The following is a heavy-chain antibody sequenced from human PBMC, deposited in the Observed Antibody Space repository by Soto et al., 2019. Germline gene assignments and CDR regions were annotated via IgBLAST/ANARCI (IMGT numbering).Heavy chain of an antibody. Sequence: PSETLALTCTVSGGSISSYYWSWIRQPPGKGLEWIGYIYYSGSTNYNPSLKSRVTISVDTSKNQFSLKLSSVTAADTAVYYCARGGGSWYVDYYYYGMDVWGQGTTVTVSS. CDR3: ARGGGSWYVDYYYYGMDV. CDR2: IYYSGST. D-gene: IGHD6-13*01. CDR1: GGSISSYY. J-gene: IGHJ6*02. V-gene: IGHV4-59*01.